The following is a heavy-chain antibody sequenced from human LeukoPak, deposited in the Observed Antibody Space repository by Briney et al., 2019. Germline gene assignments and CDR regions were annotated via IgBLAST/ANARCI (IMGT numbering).Heavy chain of an antibody. Sequence: PGRSLRLSCAASGLTFSSYAMHWVRQAPGKGLERVAVISYDGSNKYYADSVKGRFTISRDNSKNTLYLQMNSLRAEDTAVYYCARDWGSIVVVPAAPENYFDYWGQGTLVTVSS. V-gene: IGHV3-30*04. D-gene: IGHD2-2*01. CDR2: ISYDGSNK. J-gene: IGHJ4*02. CDR3: ARDWGSIVVVPAAPENYFDY. CDR1: GLTFSSYA.